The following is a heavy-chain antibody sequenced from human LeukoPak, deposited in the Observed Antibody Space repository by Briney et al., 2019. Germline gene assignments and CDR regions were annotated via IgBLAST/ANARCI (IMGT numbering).Heavy chain of an antibody. CDR3: ARGRSYGLFDY. V-gene: IGHV3-74*01. Sequence: RGSLRLSCAASGFTFSSYWMHWVRQAPGKGLVWVSRINSDGSSTSYADSVKGRFTISRDNAKNTLYLQMNSLRAEDTAVYYCARGRSYGLFDYWGQGTLVTVSS. J-gene: IGHJ4*02. CDR2: INSDGSST. CDR1: GFTFSSYW. D-gene: IGHD3/OR15-3a*01.